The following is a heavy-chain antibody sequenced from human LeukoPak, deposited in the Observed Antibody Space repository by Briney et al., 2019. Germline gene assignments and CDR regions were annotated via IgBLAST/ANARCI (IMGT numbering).Heavy chain of an antibody. CDR1: GFTFSSYG. CDR2: ISYDGSNK. J-gene: IGHJ4*02. CDR3: AKGPVAGRRRLVSNFDY. V-gene: IGHV3-30*18. D-gene: IGHD6-19*01. Sequence: GGSLRLSCAASGFTFSSYGMHWVRQAPGKGLEWVAVISYDGSNKYYADSVKGRFTISRDNSKNTLYLQMNSLRAEDTAVYYCAKGPVAGRRRLVSNFDYWGQGTLVTVSS.